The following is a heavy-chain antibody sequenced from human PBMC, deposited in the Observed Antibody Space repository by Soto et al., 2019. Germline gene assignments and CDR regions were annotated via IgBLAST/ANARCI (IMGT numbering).Heavy chain of an antibody. J-gene: IGHJ5*02. Sequence: ETLSLTCAVYGGSFSGYYWSWIRQPPGKGLEWIGEINHSGSTNYNPSLKSRVTISVDTSKNQFSLKLSSVTAADTAVYYCASNQIVVVPAARAWFDPWGQGTLVTVYS. CDR2: INHSGST. CDR1: GGSFSGYY. CDR3: ASNQIVVVPAARAWFDP. V-gene: IGHV4-34*01. D-gene: IGHD2-2*01.